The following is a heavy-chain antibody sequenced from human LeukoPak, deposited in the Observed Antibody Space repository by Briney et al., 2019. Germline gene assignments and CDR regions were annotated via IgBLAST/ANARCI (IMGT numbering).Heavy chain of an antibody. J-gene: IGHJ3*02. CDR2: IHDSGST. CDR1: GDSITSGGYS. CDR3: ARQREISSGFGHKSALNI. D-gene: IGHD5-18*01. Sequence: SETLSLTCAVSGDSITSGGYSWSWIRQTPGKGLEWIAYIHDSGSTYNNPSLKSRLSISIDTSKNQVSLNLSSVTAADTAVYFCARQREISSGFGHKSALNIWGQGTMVTVSS. V-gene: IGHV4-30-4*07.